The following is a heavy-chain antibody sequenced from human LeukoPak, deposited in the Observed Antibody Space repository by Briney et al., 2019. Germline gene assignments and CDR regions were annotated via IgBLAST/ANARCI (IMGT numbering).Heavy chain of an antibody. J-gene: IGHJ4*02. CDR3: AKDGLGMATISDFDY. D-gene: IGHD5-24*01. CDR2: VSGSGDNT. V-gene: IGHV3-23*01. CDR1: GLTFSSYA. Sequence: GGSLRLSCAASGLTFSSYAMSWVRQGPGKGLEWVSAVSGSGDNTYYADSVTGRFTISRDNSKNMLYLQMNSLRAEDTAVYYCAKDGLGMATISDFDYWGQGTLVTVSA.